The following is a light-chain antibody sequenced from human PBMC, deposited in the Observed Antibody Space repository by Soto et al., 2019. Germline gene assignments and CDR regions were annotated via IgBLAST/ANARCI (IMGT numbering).Light chain of an antibody. CDR3: QQYNTYSPERT. V-gene: IGKV1-5*01. Sequence: DIQMTQSPSTLSASVGDRVTITCRASQRISTWLAWYQQKPGKVPKLLISDASTLDSGVPSRFSGSGSGTEFTLTISSLQPDDFATYYCQQYNTYSPERTFGQGTKVDIK. CDR2: DAS. J-gene: IGKJ1*01. CDR1: QRISTW.